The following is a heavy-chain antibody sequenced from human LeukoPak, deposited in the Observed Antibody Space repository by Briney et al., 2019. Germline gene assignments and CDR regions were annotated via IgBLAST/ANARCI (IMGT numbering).Heavy chain of an antibody. CDR1: GYTFTSYD. V-gene: IGHV1-8*01. CDR3: ARGRSSSWYGPYYYYGMDV. CDR2: TNPNSGNT. J-gene: IGHJ6*02. Sequence: ASVKVSCKASGYTFTSYDINWVRQATGQGLEWMGWTNPNSGNTGYAQKFQGRVTMTRNTSISTAYMELSSLRSEDTAVYYCARGRSSSWYGPYYYYGMDVWGQGTTVTVSS. D-gene: IGHD6-13*01.